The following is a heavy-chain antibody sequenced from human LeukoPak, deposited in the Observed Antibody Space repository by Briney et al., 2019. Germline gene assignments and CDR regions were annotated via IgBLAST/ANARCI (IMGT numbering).Heavy chain of an antibody. J-gene: IGHJ3*02. D-gene: IGHD7-27*01. CDR3: ARSGDLHAFDI. CDR2: IYYSGST. V-gene: IGHV4-59*01. Sequence: SETLSLTCTVSGGSISSYYWSWIRQPPGKGLECIGYIYYSGSTNYNPSLKSRVTISVDTSKNQFSLKLSSVTAADTAVYYCARSGDLHAFDIWGQGTMVTVSS. CDR1: GGSISSYY.